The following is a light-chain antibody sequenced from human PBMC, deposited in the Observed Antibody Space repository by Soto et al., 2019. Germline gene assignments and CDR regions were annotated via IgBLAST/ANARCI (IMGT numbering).Light chain of an antibody. V-gene: IGKV1-5*02. CDR3: HQYDTYS. Sequence: DIQMTQSPSTLSASVGDRVTIICRASQSISSWLAWYQQKPGKAPKLLIYDASSLESGVPSRFSGSGSGTEFTLTISSLQPDDFATYFCHQYDTYSFGQGTKVDIK. J-gene: IGKJ1*01. CDR1: QSISSW. CDR2: DAS.